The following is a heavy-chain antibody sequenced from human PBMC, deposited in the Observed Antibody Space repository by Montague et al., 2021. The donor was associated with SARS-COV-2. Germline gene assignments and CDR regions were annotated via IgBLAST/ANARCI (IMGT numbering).Heavy chain of an antibody. Sequence: QSGAEVKKSGESLRISCRGSGYDFTSYWISWVRQMPGKGLEWMGRVNPADSRTNYSPSFQGQVTISVDKSATTAYLQWSSLKASDTAIYYCARSQYCGSDCDLAHWGQGSLVTVSS. V-gene: IGHV5-10-1*01. CDR3: ARSQYCGSDCDLAH. CDR2: VNPADSRT. J-gene: IGHJ4*02. D-gene: IGHD2-21*02. CDR1: GYDFTSYW.